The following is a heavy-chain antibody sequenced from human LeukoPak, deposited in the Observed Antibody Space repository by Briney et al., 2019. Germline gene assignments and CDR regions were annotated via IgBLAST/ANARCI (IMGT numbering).Heavy chain of an antibody. CDR2: IIPIFGTA. D-gene: IGHD3-3*01. J-gene: IGHJ4*02. Sequence: SVKVSCKASGGTFSSYGISWVRQAPGQGLEWMGGIIPIFGTANYAQKFQGRVTITADESTSTAYMELSSLRSEDTAVYYCATGVYYDFWSGYYDDYWGQGTLVTVSS. V-gene: IGHV1-69*13. CDR1: GGTFSSYG. CDR3: ATGVYYDFWSGYYDDY.